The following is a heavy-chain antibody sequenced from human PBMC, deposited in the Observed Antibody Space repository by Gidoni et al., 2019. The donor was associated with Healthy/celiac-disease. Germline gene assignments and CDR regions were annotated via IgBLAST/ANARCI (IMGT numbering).Heavy chain of an antibody. Sequence: QVQLVESGGGVVQPGRSLRLSCAASGFTFSSYAMHWVRQAPGKGLEWVAVISYDGSNKYYADSVKGRFTISRDNSKNTLYLQMNSLRAEDTAVYYCARDYSSSPYIPLYWGQGTLVTVSS. J-gene: IGHJ4*02. CDR2: ISYDGSNK. D-gene: IGHD6-13*01. V-gene: IGHV3-30-3*01. CDR3: ARDYSSSPYIPLY. CDR1: GFTFSSYA.